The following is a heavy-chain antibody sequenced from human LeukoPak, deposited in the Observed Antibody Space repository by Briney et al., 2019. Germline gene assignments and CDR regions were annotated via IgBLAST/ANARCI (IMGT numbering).Heavy chain of an antibody. CDR2: IWYDGSNK. V-gene: IGHV3-33*06. CDR1: GFTFSSYG. Sequence: GGSLRLSCAASGFTFSSYGMHWVRQAPGKGLEWVAVIWYDGSNKYYADSVKGRFTISRDNSKNTLYLQMNSLRAEDTAVYYCAKDSHDSSGSYDYWGQGTLVTVSS. J-gene: IGHJ4*02. D-gene: IGHD3-22*01. CDR3: AKDSHDSSGSYDY.